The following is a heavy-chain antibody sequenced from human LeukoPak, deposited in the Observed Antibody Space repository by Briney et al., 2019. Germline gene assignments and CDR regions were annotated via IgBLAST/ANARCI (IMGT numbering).Heavy chain of an antibody. J-gene: IGHJ2*01. CDR1: GFTFSSYG. V-gene: IGHV3-33*01. CDR3: ARDYLDWYFDL. Sequence: GGSLRLSCAASGFTFSSYGMHWVRQAPGKGLEWAAVIWYDGSNKYYADSVKGRFTISRDNSKNTLYLQMNSLRAEDTAVYYCARDYLDWYFDLWGRGTLVTVSS. CDR2: IWYDGSNK.